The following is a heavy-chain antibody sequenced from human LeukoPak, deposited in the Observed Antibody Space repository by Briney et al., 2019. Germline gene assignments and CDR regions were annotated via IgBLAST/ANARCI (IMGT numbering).Heavy chain of an antibody. CDR3: ASAQNYCGGGSCYLGY. CDR2: IHSGGST. Sequence: GGSLRLSCAASGFTVSDNYMSWVRQAPGKGREWVSLIHSGGSTYYADSVKGRFTISRDNSKNTLYLQMNSLRAEDTAVYYCASAQNYCGGGSCYLGYWGQGTLVTVSS. CDR1: GFTVSDNY. J-gene: IGHJ4*02. D-gene: IGHD2-15*01. V-gene: IGHV3-53*01.